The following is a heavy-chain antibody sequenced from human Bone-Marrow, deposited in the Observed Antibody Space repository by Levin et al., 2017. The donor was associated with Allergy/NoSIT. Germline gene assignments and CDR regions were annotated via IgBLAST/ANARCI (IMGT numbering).Heavy chain of an antibody. D-gene: IGHD3-22*01. J-gene: IGHJ6*02. CDR2: IYSSGNT. CDR1: GASISSNDYY. CDR3: ARDRDYYESSGYDIVYYGMDV. V-gene: IGHV4-30-4*01. Sequence: SETLSLTCTVSGASISSNDYYWSWIRQPPGKGLEWIGYIYSSGNTHYNPSLKSRVTMSLDASKNQISLKLNSVTAADTAVYYCARDRDYYESSGYDIVYYGMDVWGQGTTVTVSS.